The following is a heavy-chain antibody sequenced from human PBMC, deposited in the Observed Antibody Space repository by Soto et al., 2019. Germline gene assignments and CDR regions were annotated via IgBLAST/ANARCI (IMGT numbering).Heavy chain of an antibody. Sequence: EVQLVESGGGLVQPGGSLRLSCAASGFTFSSYSMNWVRQAPGKGLEWVSYISSSSSTIYYADSVKGRFTISRDNAKNSLYLQMNSLRDEDTAVYYCAREEPAAISYYYYGMDVWGQGTTVTVSS. CDR1: GFTFSSYS. D-gene: IGHD2-2*01. V-gene: IGHV3-48*02. CDR3: AREEPAAISYYYYGMDV. J-gene: IGHJ6*02. CDR2: ISSSSSTI.